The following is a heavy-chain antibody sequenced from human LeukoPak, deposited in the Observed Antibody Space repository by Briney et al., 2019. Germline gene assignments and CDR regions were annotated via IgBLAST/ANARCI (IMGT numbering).Heavy chain of an antibody. CDR3: ARSAWGYAFDI. CDR1: GGSISGYY. D-gene: IGHD7-27*01. J-gene: IGHJ3*02. CDR2: IYYSGST. Sequence: PSETLSLTCTVSGGSISGYYWSWIRQPPGKGLEWIGYIYYSGSTSYNPSLKGRVTTSIDTSQKQFSLKLRSVTAADTAMYYCARSAWGYAFDIWGRGTMVTVPS. V-gene: IGHV4-59*01.